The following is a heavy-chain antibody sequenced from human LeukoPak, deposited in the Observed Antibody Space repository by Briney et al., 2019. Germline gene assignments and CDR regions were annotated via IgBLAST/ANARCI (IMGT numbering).Heavy chain of an antibody. J-gene: IGHJ3*02. D-gene: IGHD1-26*01. Sequence: GGSLRLSCAASGFTFSSFTIHWVRQVPGKGLEGVAVISYDGTSEYYAESVKGRFTISRDNSKNTLSLHMNSLRAEDTAVYYCASLSGSYATDAFDIWGQGTMVTVSS. CDR3: ASLSGSYATDAFDI. CDR2: ISYDGTSE. CDR1: GFTFSSFT. V-gene: IGHV3-30*14.